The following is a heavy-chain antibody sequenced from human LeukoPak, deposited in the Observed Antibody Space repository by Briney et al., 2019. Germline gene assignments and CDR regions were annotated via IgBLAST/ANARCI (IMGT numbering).Heavy chain of an antibody. Sequence: GGSLRLSCAASGFTVSSTYMSWVRQAPGKGLEWVSVFYSGCKIYYIDSVKGRFTISRDTSKNTLYLQMNSLRAEDTAVYFCASRHCSGGGCYFAGADPFDYWGQGTLVTVSS. CDR1: GFTVSSTY. CDR2: FYSGCKI. D-gene: IGHD2-15*01. CDR3: ASRHCSGGGCYFAGADPFDY. V-gene: IGHV3-53*01. J-gene: IGHJ4*02.